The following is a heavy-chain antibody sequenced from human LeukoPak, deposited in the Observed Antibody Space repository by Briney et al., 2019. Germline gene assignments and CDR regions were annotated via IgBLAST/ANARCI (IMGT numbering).Heavy chain of an antibody. V-gene: IGHV4-34*01. D-gene: IGHD2-15*01. Sequence: SETLSLTCAVYGGSFSGYYWSWIRQPPGKGLEWIGEINHSGSTNYNPSLKSRVTISVDTSKNQLSLKLSSVTAADTAVYYCARVGYCSGGSCEIWGQGTLVTVSS. J-gene: IGHJ4*02. CDR1: GGSFSGYY. CDR3: ARVGYCSGGSCEI. CDR2: INHSGST.